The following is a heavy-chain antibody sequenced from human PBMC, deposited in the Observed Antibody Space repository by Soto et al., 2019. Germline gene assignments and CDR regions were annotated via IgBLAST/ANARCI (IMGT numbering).Heavy chain of an antibody. CDR1: GFTFSSYA. CDR2: ISYDGSIK. V-gene: IGHV3-30-3*01. D-gene: IGHD2-2*01. Sequence: VQLVESGGGVVQPGRSLRLSSAASGFTFSSYAMHWVRQAPGKGLEWVALISYDGSIKYYADSVKGRFIISRDNSKNTLYLQMNSLRAEDTAVYYCAKVTGYCSSSSCRRDYYYYYGMDVWGQGTTVTVSS. CDR3: AKVTGYCSSSSCRRDYYYYYGMDV. J-gene: IGHJ6*02.